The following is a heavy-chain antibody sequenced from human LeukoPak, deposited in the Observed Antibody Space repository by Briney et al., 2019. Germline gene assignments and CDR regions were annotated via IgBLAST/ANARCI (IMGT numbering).Heavy chain of an antibody. D-gene: IGHD1-26*01. CDR3: ARDVIVGATDFDY. V-gene: IGHV4-34*01. CDR2: INHSGST. Sequence: PSETLSLTCAVYGGSFSGYYWSWIRQPPGKGLEWIGEINHSGSTNYNPSLKSRVTISVDTSKNQFSLKLSSVTAADTAVYYCARDVIVGATDFDYWGQGTLVTVSS. J-gene: IGHJ4*02. CDR1: GGSFSGYY.